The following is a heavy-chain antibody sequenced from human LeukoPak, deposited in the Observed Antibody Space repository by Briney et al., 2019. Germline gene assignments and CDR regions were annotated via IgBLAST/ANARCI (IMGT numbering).Heavy chain of an antibody. CDR2: IYHSGST. V-gene: IGHV4-59*12. J-gene: IGHJ5*02. CDR1: GGSTSTYY. Sequence: SETLSLTCSVSGGSTSTYYWSWIRQPPGKGLEWIGYIYHSGSTYYNPSLKSRVTISVDRSKNQFSLKLSSVTAADTAVYYCARASWSITIFGVGLDPWGQGTLVTVSS. CDR3: ARASWSITIFGVGLDP. D-gene: IGHD3-3*01.